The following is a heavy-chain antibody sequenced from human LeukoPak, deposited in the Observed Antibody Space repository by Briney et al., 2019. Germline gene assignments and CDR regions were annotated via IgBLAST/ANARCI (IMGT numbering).Heavy chain of an antibody. CDR2: INEDGSEK. CDR1: GFTFRNYW. J-gene: IGHJ4*02. CDR3: ATYKNQPHTLFFDF. V-gene: IGHV3-7*02. D-gene: IGHD1-1*01. Sequence: PGGSLRLSCAASGFTFRNYWMNWVRQAPGQGLEWVANINEDGSEKNYVDSVKGRFTTSRDNARNSLSLQMNSLRSEDTAVYYCATYKNQPHTLFFDFWGQEALVTVSA.